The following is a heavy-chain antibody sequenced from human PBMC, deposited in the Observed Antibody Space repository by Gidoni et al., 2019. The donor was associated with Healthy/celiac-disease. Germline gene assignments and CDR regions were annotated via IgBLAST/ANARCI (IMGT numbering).Heavy chain of an antibody. V-gene: IGHV3-9*01. CDR1: GFPFDDYA. J-gene: IGHJ4*02. D-gene: IGHD3-22*01. CDR3: AKDIDYDSSAVDY. CDR2: ISWNSGSI. Sequence: EVQLVESGGGLVQPGRSLRLSCAASGFPFDDYAMHWVRPAPGKGLEWVSGISWNSGSIGYADSVKGRFTISRDNAKNSLYLQMNSLRAEDTALYYCAKDIDYDSSAVDYWGQGTLVTVSS.